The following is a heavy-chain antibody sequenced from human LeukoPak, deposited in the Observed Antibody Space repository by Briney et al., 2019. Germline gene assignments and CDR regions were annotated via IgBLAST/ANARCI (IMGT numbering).Heavy chain of an antibody. Sequence: ASVKVSCKASGYTFTSYYMHWVRQAPGQGLEWMGIINPSGGSTSYAQKFQGRVTMTRDTSTSTVYMELSSLRSEDTAVYYCARDWYYYDSSGYYYVRGNWFDPWGQGTLVTVSS. J-gene: IGHJ5*02. V-gene: IGHV1-46*01. CDR2: INPSGGST. D-gene: IGHD3-22*01. CDR1: GYTFTSYY. CDR3: ARDWYYYDSSGYYYVRGNWFDP.